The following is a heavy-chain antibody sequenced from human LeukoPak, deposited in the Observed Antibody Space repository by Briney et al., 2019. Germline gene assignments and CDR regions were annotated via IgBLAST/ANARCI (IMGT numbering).Heavy chain of an antibody. D-gene: IGHD3-3*01. J-gene: IGHJ4*02. Sequence: SETLSLTCTVSGGSISSSSYYWGWIRQPPGKGLEWIGRIYTSGSTNYNPSLKSRVTMSVDTSKNQFSLKLSSVTAADTAVYYCARGGFWSGYYPFDYWGQGTLVTVSS. CDR2: IYTSGST. V-gene: IGHV4-39*07. CDR3: ARGGFWSGYYPFDY. CDR1: GGSISSSSYY.